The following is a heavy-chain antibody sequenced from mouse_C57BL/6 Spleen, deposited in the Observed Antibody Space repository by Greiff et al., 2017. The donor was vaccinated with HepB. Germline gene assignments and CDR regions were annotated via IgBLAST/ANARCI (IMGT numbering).Heavy chain of an antibody. CDR1: GYTFTSYW. CDR3: AREDDYEFDY. D-gene: IGHD2-4*01. V-gene: IGHV1-61*01. J-gene: IGHJ2*01. Sequence: QVQLQQPGAELVRPGSSVKLSCKASGYTFTSYWMDWVKQRPGQGLEWIGNIYPSDSETHYNQKFKDKATLTVDKSSSTAYMQLSSLTSEDSAVYYCAREDDYEFDYWGQGTTLTVSS. CDR2: IYPSDSET.